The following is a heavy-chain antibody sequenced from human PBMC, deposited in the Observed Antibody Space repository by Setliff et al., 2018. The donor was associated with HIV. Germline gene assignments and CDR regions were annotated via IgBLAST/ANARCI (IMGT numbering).Heavy chain of an antibody. J-gene: IGHJ4*02. Sequence: ASGTVSSKAAGYTFTTYSMHWVPQAPGQSLEWMGWLNAGKGDTKFSQEFQDRITINWDTSASTAYLELSSLRSEDTAVYAGARGALLAVFDFDHWGQGTMVTVSS. CDR3: ARGALLAVFDFDH. CDR1: GYTFTTYS. CDR2: LNAGKGDT. D-gene: IGHD2-8*02. V-gene: IGHV1-3*03.